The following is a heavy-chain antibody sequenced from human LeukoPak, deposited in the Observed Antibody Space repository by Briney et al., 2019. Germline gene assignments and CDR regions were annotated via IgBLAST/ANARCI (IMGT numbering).Heavy chain of an antibody. V-gene: IGHV4-31*03. D-gene: IGHD3-10*01. CDR2: IYYSGST. Sequence: SETLSLTCTVSGGSISSGGYYWSWIRQHPGKGLEWIGYIYYSGSTYYNPSLKSRVTISVDTSKNQFSLKLSSVTAADTAVYYCARIRRGVRGFHSYYFDYWGQGTLVTVSS. CDR3: ARIRRGVRGFHSYYFDY. J-gene: IGHJ4*02. CDR1: GGSISSGGYY.